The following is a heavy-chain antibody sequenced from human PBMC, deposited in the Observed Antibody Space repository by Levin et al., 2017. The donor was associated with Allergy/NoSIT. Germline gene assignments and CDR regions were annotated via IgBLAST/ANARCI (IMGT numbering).Heavy chain of an antibody. CDR1: GGSFSGYY. CDR2: INHSGST. J-gene: IGHJ4*02. V-gene: IGHV4-34*01. Sequence: SETLSLTCAVYGGSFSGYYWSWIRQPPGKGLEWIGEINHSGSTNYNPSLKSRVTISVDTSKNQFSLKLSSVTAADTAVYYCARKLRWRDYFDYWGQGTLVTVSS. CDR3: ARKLRWRDYFDY. D-gene: IGHD4-23*01.